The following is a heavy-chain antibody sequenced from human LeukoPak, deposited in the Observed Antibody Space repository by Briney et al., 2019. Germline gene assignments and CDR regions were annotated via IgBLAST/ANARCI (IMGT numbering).Heavy chain of an antibody. CDR3: ARPRIAATGAFDC. V-gene: IGHV4-39*01. CDR2: IYYSGST. CDR1: GGSVSSSGYY. J-gene: IGHJ4*02. D-gene: IGHD6-13*01. Sequence: SETLSLTCTVSGGSVSSSGYYWGWIRQPPGKGLEWIGSIYYSGSTYYNPSLKSRVSISVDTSKNQFSLNLTSVTAADTAVYFCARPRIAATGAFDCWGQGTLVTVSS.